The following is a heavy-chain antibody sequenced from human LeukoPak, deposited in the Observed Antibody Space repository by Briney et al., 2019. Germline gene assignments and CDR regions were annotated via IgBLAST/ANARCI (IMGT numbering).Heavy chain of an antibody. Sequence: VASVKVSCKASGYTFTGYYMHWVRQAPGQGLEWMGRINPNSGGTNYAQKFQGRVTMTRDTSISTAYMELSRLRSDDTAVYYCARGWFGAKYYYYGMDVWGQGTTVTVSS. V-gene: IGHV1-2*06. D-gene: IGHD3-10*01. CDR3: ARGWFGAKYYYYGMDV. CDR2: INPNSGGT. CDR1: GYTFTGYY. J-gene: IGHJ6*02.